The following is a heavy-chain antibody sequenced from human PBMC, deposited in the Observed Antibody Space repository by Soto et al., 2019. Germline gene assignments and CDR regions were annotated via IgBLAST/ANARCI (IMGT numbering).Heavy chain of an antibody. Sequence: SVNVSCKASGGTFSSYCISWVRQAPGQGLEWMGGIIPIFGTANYAQKFQGRVTITADESTSTAYMELSSLRSEDTAVYYCARGSGLVHYYYYYGMDVWGQGTTVTVSS. J-gene: IGHJ6*02. V-gene: IGHV1-69*13. CDR3: ARGSGLVHYYYYYGMDV. D-gene: IGHD6-19*01. CDR2: IIPIFGTA. CDR1: GGTFSSYC.